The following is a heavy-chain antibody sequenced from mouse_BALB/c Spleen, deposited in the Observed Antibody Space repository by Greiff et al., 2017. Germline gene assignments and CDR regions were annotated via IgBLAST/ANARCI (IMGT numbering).Heavy chain of an antibody. CDR1: GFTFSSFG. CDR3: ARRSLLHGYDYAMDY. Sequence: EVHLVESGGGLVQPGGSRKLSCAASGFTFSSFGMHWVRQAPEKGLEWVAYISSGSSTIYYADTVKGRFTISRDNPKNTLFLQMTSLRSEDTAMYYCARRSLLHGYDYAMDYWGQGTSVTVSS. V-gene: IGHV5-17*02. J-gene: IGHJ4*01. D-gene: IGHD1-2*01. CDR2: ISSGSSTI.